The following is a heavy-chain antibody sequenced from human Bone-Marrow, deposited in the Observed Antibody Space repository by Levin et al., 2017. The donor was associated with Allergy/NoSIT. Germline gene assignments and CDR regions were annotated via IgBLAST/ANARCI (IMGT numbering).Heavy chain of an antibody. Sequence: GGSLRLSCAASGFSFSDYEMNWVRQAPGKGLEWISYISSSGSTKYYADSVKGRFTISTKNSQNLQMNSLRADDTAIYYCARDMRSGGVTPDWYFDLWGRGTLVIVSS. CDR1: GFSFSDYE. D-gene: IGHD2-15*01. CDR2: ISSSGSTK. CDR3: ARDMRSGGVTPDWYFDL. J-gene: IGHJ2*01. V-gene: IGHV3-48*03.